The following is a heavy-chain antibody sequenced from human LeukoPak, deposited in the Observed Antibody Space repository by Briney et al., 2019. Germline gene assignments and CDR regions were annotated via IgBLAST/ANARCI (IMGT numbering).Heavy chain of an antibody. CDR3: ARGRSGATTRPYYYYYGMDV. D-gene: IGHD1-26*01. J-gene: IGHJ6*02. CDR1: GFTFSTFA. V-gene: IGHV3-23*01. CDR2: ISDRGQNK. Sequence: GGSLRLSCSGSGFTFSTFAMSWVRQAPGKGLEWVSGISDRGQNKYYADSVKGRFTISRDNSKNTLYLQMNSLRAEDTAVYYCARGRSGATTRPYYYYYGMDVWGQGTTVTVSS.